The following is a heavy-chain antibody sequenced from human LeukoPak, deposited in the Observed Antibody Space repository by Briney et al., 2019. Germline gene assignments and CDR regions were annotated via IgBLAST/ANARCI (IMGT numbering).Heavy chain of an antibody. V-gene: IGHV4-59*01. CDR3: ARLVAAAEPHLDY. CDR1: GGSISSYY. CDR2: IYYSGST. D-gene: IGHD6-13*01. Sequence: PSETLSLTCTVSGGSISSYYWSWIRQPPAKGLEWVGYIYYSGSTNYNPSLKSRVTISVDTSKTEFSLKLGSVTAADTAVYYCARLVAAAEPHLDYWGQGTLVTVSS. J-gene: IGHJ4*02.